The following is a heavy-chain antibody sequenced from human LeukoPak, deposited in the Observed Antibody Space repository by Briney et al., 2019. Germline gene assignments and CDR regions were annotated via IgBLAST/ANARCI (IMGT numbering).Heavy chain of an antibody. V-gene: IGHV6-1*01. D-gene: IGHD3-16*01. Sequence: SQTLSLTCDISGDTVSSNRVTWTWIRQSPSKDLERLGRTYYRSTWYDDYAVSVRSRIHINPDTSKNQFSLHLYSVTPEDTAVYYCARSPSDVHDAFDIWGQGTMVTVSS. CDR2: TYYRSTWYD. J-gene: IGHJ3*02. CDR3: ARSPSDVHDAFDI. CDR1: GDTVSSNRVT.